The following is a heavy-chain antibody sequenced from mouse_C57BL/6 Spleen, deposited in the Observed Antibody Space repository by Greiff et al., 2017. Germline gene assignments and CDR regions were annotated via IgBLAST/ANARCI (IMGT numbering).Heavy chain of an antibody. D-gene: IGHD2-4*01. J-gene: IGHJ4*01. Sequence: QVQLKQPGAELVRPGTSVKLSCKASGYTFTSYWMHWVKQRPGQGLEWIGVIDPSASYTNYNQKFKGKATLTVDTSSSTAYMHLSSLTSEDSAVYCCARGGLRRDYAMDYWGQGTSVTVSS. CDR3: ARGGLRRDYAMDY. V-gene: IGHV1-59*01. CDR1: GYTFTSYW. CDR2: IDPSASYT.